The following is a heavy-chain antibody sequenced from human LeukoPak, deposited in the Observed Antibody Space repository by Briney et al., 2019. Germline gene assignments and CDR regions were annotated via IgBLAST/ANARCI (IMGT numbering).Heavy chain of an antibody. CDR3: ASVGHYDSSGYYYENAFDI. D-gene: IGHD3-22*01. CDR1: GYIFTSYG. V-gene: IGHV1-18*01. CDR2: ISAYNGNT. Sequence: GASVKVSCKASGYIFTSYGISWVRQAPGQGLEWMGWISAYNGNTNYAQKLQGRVTLTTDTSTSTAYMELRSLRSDDTAVYYCASVGHYDSSGYYYENAFDIWGQGTMVTVSS. J-gene: IGHJ3*02.